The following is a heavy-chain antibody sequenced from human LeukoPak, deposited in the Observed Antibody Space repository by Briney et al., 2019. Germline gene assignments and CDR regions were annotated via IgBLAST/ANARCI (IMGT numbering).Heavy chain of an antibody. Sequence: PGGSLRLSCAASGFTFSSYWMHWVRQAPGKGLVWVSRINSDGSNTSYADSVKGRFTISRDNAKNTLYLQMNSLRAEDTAVYYCARGGYCSSTSCYDLFDYWGQGTLVTVSS. CDR1: GFTFSSYW. D-gene: IGHD2-2*01. V-gene: IGHV3-74*01. CDR3: ARGGYCSSTSCYDLFDY. CDR2: INSDGSNT. J-gene: IGHJ4*02.